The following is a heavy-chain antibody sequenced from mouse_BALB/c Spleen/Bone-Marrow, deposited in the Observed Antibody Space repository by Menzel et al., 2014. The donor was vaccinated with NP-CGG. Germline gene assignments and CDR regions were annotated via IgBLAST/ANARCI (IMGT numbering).Heavy chain of an antibody. CDR1: GFTFSSFG. J-gene: IGHJ4*01. V-gene: IGHV5-17*02. CDR2: ISSGTSTI. CDR3: ARDDGYCIRNAMDY. D-gene: IGHD2-3*01. Sequence: EVKLVESGGGLVQPGGSRKLSCAASGFTFSSFGMHWVRQAPERGLEWVAYISSGTSTIYYADTVKGRFTISRDNPKNALFLQMASLRSEGTAIYYCARDDGYCIRNAMDYWGQGTSVTVSS.